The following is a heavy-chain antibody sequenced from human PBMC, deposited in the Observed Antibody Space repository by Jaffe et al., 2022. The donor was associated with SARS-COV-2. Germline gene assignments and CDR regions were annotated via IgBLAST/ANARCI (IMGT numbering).Heavy chain of an antibody. Sequence: QVQLQESGPGLVKPSETLSLTCTVSGGSISSYYWSWIRQPPGTGLEWFGYIFSSGSTNYNPSLKSRVTISVDTSKNQFSLKLSSVTAADTAVYYCARHAGGSRSSWYDYWGQGTLVTVSS. V-gene: IGHV4-59*08. CDR2: IFSSGST. J-gene: IGHJ4*02. CDR1: GGSISSYY. CDR3: ARHAGGSRSSWYDY. D-gene: IGHD6-13*01.